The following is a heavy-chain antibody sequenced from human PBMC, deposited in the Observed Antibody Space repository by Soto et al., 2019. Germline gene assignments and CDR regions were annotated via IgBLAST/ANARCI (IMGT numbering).Heavy chain of an antibody. D-gene: IGHD2-2*01. CDR1: GYNFSRNA. V-gene: IGHV1-3*04. CDR3: AGVDRVPGGLAEYFQN. Sequence: QVQLGQSGAEVKKPGASVRVSCKASGYNFSRNAMHWVRQAPGQRLEWMGWINTVTGNTKYSEKFQGRVTITRDTSANTAYMELSSPESEATAVYSSAGVDRVPGGLAEYFQNWGQGTLGTVSS. CDR2: INTVTGNT. J-gene: IGHJ1*01.